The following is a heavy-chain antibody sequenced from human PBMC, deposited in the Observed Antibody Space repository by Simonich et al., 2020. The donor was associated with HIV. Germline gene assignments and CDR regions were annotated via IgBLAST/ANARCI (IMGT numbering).Heavy chain of an antibody. CDR1: GGSLNGYY. J-gene: IGHJ4*02. Sequence: QVQLQQWGAGLLKPSETLSLTCAVYGGSLNGYYWSWIRPPPGKGLEWIGEINHSRSTNYNPSLKRRVTISVDTSKKQFSLKVRSVTVADTALYYCARLTVYSYGTYYFDYWGQGTLVTVSS. V-gene: IGHV4-34*01. CDR3: ARLTVYSYGTYYFDY. D-gene: IGHD5-18*01. CDR2: INHSRST.